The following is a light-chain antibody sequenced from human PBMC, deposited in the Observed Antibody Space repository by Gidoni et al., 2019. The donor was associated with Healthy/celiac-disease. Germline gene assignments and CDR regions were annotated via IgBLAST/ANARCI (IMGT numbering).Light chain of an antibody. Sequence: DIQMTLSPSSLSASVGDRVSITCRASQSISSYLNWYQQNPGNAPKLLIYAASSLESGVPARFSGSGSGTDFTLTISSLQPEDFAAYYCQQSYNTPPSFGQGTKLEIK. CDR1: QSISSY. J-gene: IGKJ2*03. V-gene: IGKV1-39*01. CDR2: AAS. CDR3: QQSYNTPPS.